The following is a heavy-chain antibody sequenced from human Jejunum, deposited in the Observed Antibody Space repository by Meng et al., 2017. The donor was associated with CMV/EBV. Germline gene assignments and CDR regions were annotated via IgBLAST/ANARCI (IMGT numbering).Heavy chain of an antibody. V-gene: IGHV1-2*02. D-gene: IGHD5-12*01. Sequence: AAGYPFTGYYWHWVRQAPGQGIEWRGWLNPNSGDTTYAQQFQGRVTMTRDTSISTAYMELSRLRSDDTAVYYCATSSSGFDFWTDYWGQGTLVTVSS. CDR1: GYPFTGYY. CDR3: ATSSSGFDFWTDY. CDR2: LNPNSGDT. J-gene: IGHJ4*02.